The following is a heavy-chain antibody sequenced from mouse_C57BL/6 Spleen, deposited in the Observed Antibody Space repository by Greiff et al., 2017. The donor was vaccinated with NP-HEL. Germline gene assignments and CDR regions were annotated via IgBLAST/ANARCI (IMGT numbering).Heavy chain of an antibody. CDR1: GYSITSGYY. Sequence: EVKLVESGPGLVKPSQSLSLTCSVTGYSITSGYYWNWIRQFPGNKLEWMGYISYDGSNNYNPSLKNRISITRDTSKNQFFLKLNSVTTEDTATYYCARGEDYYGSGRYFDVWGTGTTVTVSS. CDR2: ISYDGSN. J-gene: IGHJ1*03. V-gene: IGHV3-6*01. D-gene: IGHD1-1*01. CDR3: ARGEDYYGSGRYFDV.